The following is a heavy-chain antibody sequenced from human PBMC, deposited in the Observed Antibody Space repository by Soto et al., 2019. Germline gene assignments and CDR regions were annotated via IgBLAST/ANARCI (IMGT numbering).Heavy chain of an antibody. J-gene: IGHJ3*02. CDR3: AREGKYGYSSGWYGRGAFDI. V-gene: IGHV1-69*13. CDR1: GGTFSSYA. D-gene: IGHD6-19*01. CDR2: IIPIFSTA. Sequence: SVKVSCKASGGTFSSYAISWVRQAPGQGHERMGGIIPIFSTANYAQKFQGRDTITADESTSTAYMELSSLRSEDTAVYYCAREGKYGYSSGWYGRGAFDIWGQGTMVTVS.